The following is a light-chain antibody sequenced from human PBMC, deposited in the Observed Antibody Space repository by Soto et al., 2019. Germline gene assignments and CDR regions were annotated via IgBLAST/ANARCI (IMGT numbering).Light chain of an antibody. CDR3: SSYTRSTTLV. CDR1: SSDVGGYKY. Sequence: QSALTQPASVSGSPGQSITISCTGTSSDVGGYKYVSWYQQLPGKAPKLLIYDVTNRPSGVSDRFSGSKSGDTASLTISGLQAEDEADYYCSSYTRSTTLVFGGGTKLTVL. CDR2: DVT. V-gene: IGLV2-14*03. J-gene: IGLJ2*01.